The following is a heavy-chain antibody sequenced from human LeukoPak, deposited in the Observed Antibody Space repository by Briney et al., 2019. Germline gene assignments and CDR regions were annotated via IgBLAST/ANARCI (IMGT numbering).Heavy chain of an antibody. CDR1: GGSISGYY. J-gene: IGHJ4*02. V-gene: IGHV4-59*01. CDR2: IYNTGST. CDR3: SXXXXXXXWSGYIDY. Sequence: SETLSLTCTVSGGSISGYYWSWLRQPPGKGLEWIGYIYNTGSTNYNPSLTSRVTTSVDTSKKQFSLKLSSATAAATAGYYCSXXXXXXXWSGYIDYWGQGTLVTVSS. D-gene: IGHD3-3*01.